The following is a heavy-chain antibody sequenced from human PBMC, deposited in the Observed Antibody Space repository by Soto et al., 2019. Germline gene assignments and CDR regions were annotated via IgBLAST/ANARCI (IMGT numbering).Heavy chain of an antibody. V-gene: IGHV4-30-4*01. J-gene: IGHJ4*02. CDR2: IYHSGST. Sequence: SETLSLTCAVSGASVTSDDYYWSWIRQPPGRGLEWIGYIYHSGSTYYNPSLKSRVSISIDTSQNQFSLKLTSLTAADTAVYYCARDPIFYYASSGYGGSYFDYWGQGSRVTVSS. CDR1: GASVTSDDYY. CDR3: ARDPIFYYASSGYGGSYFDY. D-gene: IGHD3-22*01.